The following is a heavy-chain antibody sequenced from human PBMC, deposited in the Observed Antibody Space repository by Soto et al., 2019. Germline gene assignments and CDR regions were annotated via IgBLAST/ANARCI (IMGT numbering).Heavy chain of an antibody. CDR3: AGARDLSPSE. Sequence: SETLSLTCTVSGGSISNYYWTWIRQPAGKGLEWIGRIYISGSTNYNPSLKSRVTMSVDTSKNQFSLNLSSVTAADTGVYYCAGARDLSPSEWGQGTRVTSPQ. D-gene: IGHD3-16*02. CDR2: IYISGST. CDR1: GGSISNYY. J-gene: IGHJ4*02. V-gene: IGHV4-4*07.